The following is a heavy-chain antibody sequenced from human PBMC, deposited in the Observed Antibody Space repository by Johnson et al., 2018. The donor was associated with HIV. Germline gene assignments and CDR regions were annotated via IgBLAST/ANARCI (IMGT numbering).Heavy chain of an antibody. CDR1: GFTFSNAW. J-gene: IGHJ3*02. CDR3: ASRLTGYSRGWHACDI. Sequence: MLLVESGGGLVKPGGSLRLSCAASGFTFSNAWMSWVRQAPGKGLEWVGRIKSKTDGGTTDYAAPVKGRFTISRDDSKNTLYLQMNSLRAEDTAGYYCASRLTGYSRGWHACDIWGQGTMVTVSS. CDR2: IKSKTDGGTT. V-gene: IGHV3-15*01. D-gene: IGHD6-19*01.